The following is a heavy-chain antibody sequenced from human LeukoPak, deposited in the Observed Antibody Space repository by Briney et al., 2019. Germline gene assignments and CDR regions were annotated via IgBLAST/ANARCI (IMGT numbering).Heavy chain of an antibody. J-gene: IGHJ4*02. Sequence: PGGSLRLSCAASGFTFSSYWMHGVRQAPGKGLEGVAVIWYDGSNKYYADSVKGRFTISRDNSKNTLYLQMNSLRAEDTAVYYCARDRTMAARLTPGYWGQGTLVTVSS. V-gene: IGHV3-33*08. CDR2: IWYDGSNK. CDR3: ARDRTMAARLTPGY. D-gene: IGHD6-6*01. CDR1: GFTFSSYW.